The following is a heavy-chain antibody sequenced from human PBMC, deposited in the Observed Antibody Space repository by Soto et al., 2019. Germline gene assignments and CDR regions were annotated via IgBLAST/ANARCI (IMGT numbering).Heavy chain of an antibody. V-gene: IGHV4-59*08. CDR2: IYYSGST. CDR1: GGSISSYY. CDR3: AVPYCSSTSCYSGFDP. Sequence: SETLSLTCTVSGGSISSYYWSWIRQPPGKGLEWIGYIYYSGSTNYNPSLKSRVTISVDTSKNQFSLKLSSVTAADTAVYYCAVPYCSSTSCYSGFDPWGQGTLVTVSS. D-gene: IGHD2-2*01. J-gene: IGHJ5*02.